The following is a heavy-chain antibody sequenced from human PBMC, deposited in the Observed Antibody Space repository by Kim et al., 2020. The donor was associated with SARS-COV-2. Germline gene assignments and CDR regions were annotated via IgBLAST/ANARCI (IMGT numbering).Heavy chain of an antibody. D-gene: IGHD3-16*01. V-gene: IGHV3-48*03. J-gene: IGHJ4*02. Sequence: RYYADSVEGRFTISRDNAKNSLYRQMHSLRAEDTAVYYCARGVWGSSFDYWGQGTLVTVSS. CDR3: ARGVWGSSFDY. CDR2: R.